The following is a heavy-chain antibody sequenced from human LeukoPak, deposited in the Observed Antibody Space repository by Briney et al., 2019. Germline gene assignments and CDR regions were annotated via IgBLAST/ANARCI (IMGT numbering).Heavy chain of an antibody. CDR2: INNDGSYA. D-gene: IGHD3-16*01. CDR3: ARINYEGDS. J-gene: IGHJ4*02. V-gene: IGHV3-74*01. Sequence: GGSLRLSCVASRFTFSSYWLPWVRQAPGKGLVWVSHINNDGSYATYAESVKGRFTISRDNAKNTLFLQMNSLRAEDTAVYYCARINYEGDSWGQGTLVTVSS. CDR1: RFTFSSYW.